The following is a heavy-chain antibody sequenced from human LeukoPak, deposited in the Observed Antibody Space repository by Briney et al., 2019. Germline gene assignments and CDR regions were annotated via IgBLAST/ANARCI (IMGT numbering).Heavy chain of an antibody. CDR2: IYHSGST. CDR3: ATLTTVVTAYYFDH. Sequence: SSETLSLTCTVSGGSISSGGYYWSWIRQPPGKGLEWIGYIYHSGSTYYNPSLKSRVTISVDTSKSQFSLKLTSVTAADTAVYYCATLTTVVTAYYFDHWGQGTLVTVSS. D-gene: IGHD4-23*01. J-gene: IGHJ4*02. V-gene: IGHV4-30-2*01. CDR1: GGSISSGGYY.